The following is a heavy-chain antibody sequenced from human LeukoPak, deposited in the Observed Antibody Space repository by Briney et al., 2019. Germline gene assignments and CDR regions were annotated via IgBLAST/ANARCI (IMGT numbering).Heavy chain of an antibody. V-gene: IGHV3-20*04. D-gene: IGHD2-15*01. CDR2: INWHGGGI. CDR1: GFTFDDYV. Sequence: GGSLRLSCAASGFTFDDYVMSWVRQAPGKGLEWVSGINWHGGGIGYADSVKGRFTISRDNAKNSLYLQMNSLRAEDTAFYYCARELGYCSGGSCYLPFDYWGQGTLVTVSS. CDR3: ARELGYCSGGSCYLPFDY. J-gene: IGHJ4*02.